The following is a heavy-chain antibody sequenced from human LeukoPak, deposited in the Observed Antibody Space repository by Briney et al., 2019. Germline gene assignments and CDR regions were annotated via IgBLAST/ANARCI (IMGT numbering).Heavy chain of an antibody. CDR2: ISSNGGST. Sequence: GGFLRLSCAASGFTFSSYAMHWVRQAPGKGLEYVSAISSNGGSTYYADSVKGRFTISRDNSKNTLYLQMGSLRAEDMAVYYCARSRVGYSYGYGDYYYYYMDVWGKGTTVTVSS. D-gene: IGHD5-18*01. J-gene: IGHJ6*03. V-gene: IGHV3-64*02. CDR3: ARSRVGYSYGYGDYYYYYMDV. CDR1: GFTFSSYA.